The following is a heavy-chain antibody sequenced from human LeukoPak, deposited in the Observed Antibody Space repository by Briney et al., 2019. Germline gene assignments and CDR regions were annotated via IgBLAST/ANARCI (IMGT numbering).Heavy chain of an antibody. CDR1: GGSISSYY. CDR2: IYASGST. CDR3: ARPLDTYSSGWYQAPSGY. J-gene: IGHJ4*02. V-gene: IGHV4-4*07. Sequence: SETLSLTYTVSGGSISSYYWSWIRQPAGKGLGWIGRIYASGSTNYNPSLKSRVTMSVDTSKNQFSLKLSSVTAADTAVYYCARPLDTYSSGWYQAPSGYWGQGTLVTVSS. D-gene: IGHD6-19*01.